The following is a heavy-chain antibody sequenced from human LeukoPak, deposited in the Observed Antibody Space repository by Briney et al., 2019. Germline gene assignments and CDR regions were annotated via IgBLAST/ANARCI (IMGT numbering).Heavy chain of an antibody. CDR1: GGSISSYY. D-gene: IGHD3-22*01. CDR2: IYYSGST. Sequence: PSETLSLTCTVSGGSISSYYWSWIRQPPGKGLEWIGYIYYSGSTNYNPSLKSRVTISVDTSKNQFSLKLSSVTAADTAVYYCARDSSPYYYDSSGYFDYWGQGTLVTVSS. V-gene: IGHV4-59*12. CDR3: ARDSSPYYYDSSGYFDY. J-gene: IGHJ4*02.